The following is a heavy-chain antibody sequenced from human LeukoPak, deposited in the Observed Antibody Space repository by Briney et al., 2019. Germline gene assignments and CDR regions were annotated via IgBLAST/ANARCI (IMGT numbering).Heavy chain of an antibody. CDR1: GGSISSSSYY. CDR3: ARPPLPEVNDAFDI. D-gene: IGHD2-21*01. CDR2: IYYSGST. Sequence: PSETLSLTCTVSGGSISSSSYYWGWIRQPPGKGLDWIGSIYYSGSTYYNPSLKSRFTISVDTSKNQFSLKLSSVTAADTAVYYCARPPLPEVNDAFDIWGQGTMVTVSS. V-gene: IGHV4-39*07. J-gene: IGHJ3*02.